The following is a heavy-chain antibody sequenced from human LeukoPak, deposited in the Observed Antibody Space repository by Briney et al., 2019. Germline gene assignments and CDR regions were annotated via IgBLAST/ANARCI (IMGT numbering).Heavy chain of an antibody. D-gene: IGHD6-13*01. CDR2: INHSGST. CDR1: GGSFSGYY. V-gene: IGHV4-34*01. CDR3: ANGEAYGSSWYNY. Sequence: SETLSLTCAVYGGSFSGYYWSWIRQPPGKGLEWTGEINHSGSTNYNPSLKSRVTTSVDTSKNQFSLRLSSVTAADTAVYCCANGEAYGSSWYNYWGQGTLVTVSS. J-gene: IGHJ4*02.